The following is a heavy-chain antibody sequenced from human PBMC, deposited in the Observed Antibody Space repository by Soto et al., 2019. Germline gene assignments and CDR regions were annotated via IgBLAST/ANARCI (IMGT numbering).Heavy chain of an antibody. Sequence: SETLSLTCTVSGGSISSSSYYWGWVRQPPGKGLEWIGSIYYSGSTYYNPSLKSRVTISVDTSKNQFSLKLSSVTADDTAVYYCTRERWDYGDPKWYFDLWGRGTLVTVSS. CDR3: TRERWDYGDPKWYFDL. CDR2: IYYSGST. CDR1: GGSISSSSYY. D-gene: IGHD4-17*01. J-gene: IGHJ2*01. V-gene: IGHV4-39*07.